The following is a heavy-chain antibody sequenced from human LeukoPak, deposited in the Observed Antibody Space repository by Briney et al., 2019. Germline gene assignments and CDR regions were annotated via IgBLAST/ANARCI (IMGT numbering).Heavy chain of an antibody. D-gene: IGHD1-26*01. J-gene: IGHJ4*02. V-gene: IGHV3-66*02. CDR3: ARDHRVGATIDY. CDR2: IYSGGST. CDR1: GFTVSSNC. Sequence: GGSLRLSCAASGFTVSSNCMSWVRQAPGKGLEWVSVIYSGGSTYYADSVEGRFTISRDNSKNTPYLQMNSLRAEDTAVYYCARDHRVGATIDYWGQGTLVTVSS.